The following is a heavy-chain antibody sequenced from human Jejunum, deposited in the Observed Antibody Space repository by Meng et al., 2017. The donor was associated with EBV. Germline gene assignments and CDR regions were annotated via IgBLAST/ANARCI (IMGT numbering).Heavy chain of an antibody. CDR3: ARYSSGSLWYFYL. Sequence: QGHRQESGPGLVKPSESLSLTCTVSGGSISPYFWSWIRQPPGKGLQWVGYMYYRGYTNYNPSLKSRITMSLDTSKNQFSLELSSVTAADAAVYYCARYSSGSLWYFYLWGRGTLVTVSS. J-gene: IGHJ2*01. D-gene: IGHD3-22*01. CDR2: MYYRGYT. CDR1: GGSISPYF. V-gene: IGHV4-59*01.